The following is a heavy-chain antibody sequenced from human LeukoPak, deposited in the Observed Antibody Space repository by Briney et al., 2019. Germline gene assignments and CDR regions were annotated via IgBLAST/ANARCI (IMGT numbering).Heavy chain of an antibody. V-gene: IGHV3-74*01. CDR1: GFSFSSHW. CDR2: ITNDGSNT. Sequence: AGGSLRLSCEASGFSFSSHWMHWVRQSPGKGLVWVSRITNDGSNTVYADSVEGRFTISRDNARNTLYLQMNSLRAEDTAVYYCAKDPTHFRVWDDYDNTRLNYWGQGTLVTVSS. J-gene: IGHJ4*02. CDR3: AKDPTHFRVWDDYDNTRLNY. D-gene: IGHD3-22*01.